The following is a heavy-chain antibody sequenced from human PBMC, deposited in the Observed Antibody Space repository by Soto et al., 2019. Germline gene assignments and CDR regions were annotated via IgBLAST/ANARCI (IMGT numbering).Heavy chain of an antibody. CDR2: ISYDGTNE. CDR3: AKEGGRPGALSYGFDI. D-gene: IGHD3-16*01. CDR1: GFTFSNYA. J-gene: IGHJ3*02. V-gene: IGHV3-30*18. Sequence: QGQLVESGGGVVQPGRSLRLSCASSGFTFSNYAMHWVRQSPGKGLEWVAAISYDGTNEYYAASVEGRFTISRDNSKNTLFIEMNSRGPDDTAVYFCAKEGGRPGALSYGFDIWGQGTVVIASS.